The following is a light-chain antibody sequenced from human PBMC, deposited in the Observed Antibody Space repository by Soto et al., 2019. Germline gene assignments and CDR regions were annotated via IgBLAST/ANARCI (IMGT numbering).Light chain of an antibody. CDR2: LKNDRSH. J-gene: IGLJ2*01. Sequence: HLVLTQSPSAAASLGASVKLNCTLSSGHSSYAIAWHQQQPEKGPRFLMKLKNDRSHIKGDGIPDRFTGSRSGAERYLTISSLQSEDEADYSCQTWDTGILLGCGTKMNV. CDR3: QTWDTGIL. V-gene: IGLV4-69*02. CDR1: SGHSSYA.